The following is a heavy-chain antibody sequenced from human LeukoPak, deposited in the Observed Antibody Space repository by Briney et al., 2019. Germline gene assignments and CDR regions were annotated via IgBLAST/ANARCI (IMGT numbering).Heavy chain of an antibody. CDR1: GDSVSSNSAA. D-gene: IGHD2-21*02. CDR2: TYYRSKWYN. Sequence: SQTLSLTCAISGDSVSSNSAAWNRIRQSPSRGLEWLGRTYYRSKWYNDYAVSVKSRITINPDTSKNHFSLQLNSVTPEDTAVYYCARDRMAYCGGDCYSMNAFDIWGQGTMVTVSS. J-gene: IGHJ3*02. CDR3: ARDRMAYCGGDCYSMNAFDI. V-gene: IGHV6-1*01.